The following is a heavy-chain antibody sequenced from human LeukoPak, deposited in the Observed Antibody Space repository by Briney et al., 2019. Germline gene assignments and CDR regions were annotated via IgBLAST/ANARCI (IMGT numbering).Heavy chain of an antibody. Sequence: SVKVSCKASGGTFSSYAISWVRQAPGQGLEWMGRIIPILGIANYAQKFQGRVTITADKSTSTAYMELSSLRSEDTAVYYCARDEVEMATIAWGQGTLVTVSS. CDR2: IIPILGIA. CDR3: ARDEVEMATIA. CDR1: GGTFSSYA. V-gene: IGHV1-69*04. D-gene: IGHD5-24*01. J-gene: IGHJ5*02.